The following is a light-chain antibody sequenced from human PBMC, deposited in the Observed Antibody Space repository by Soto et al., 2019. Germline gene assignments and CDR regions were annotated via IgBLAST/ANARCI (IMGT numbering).Light chain of an antibody. V-gene: IGLV2-14*01. CDR2: DVS. Sequence: QSVLTQPGSVSGSPGQSITISCTGTSSDVGGYNSVSWHQQHPGKAPKLIIFDVSNRPSGVSDRFSGSKSGSTASLTISGLQAEDEADYYCSSYTGSNTVIFGGGTQLTVL. J-gene: IGLJ2*01. CDR3: SSYTGSNTVI. CDR1: SSDVGGYNS.